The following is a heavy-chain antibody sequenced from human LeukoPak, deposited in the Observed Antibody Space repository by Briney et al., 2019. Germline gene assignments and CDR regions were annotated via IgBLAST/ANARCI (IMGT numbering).Heavy chain of an antibody. J-gene: IGHJ4*02. Sequence: SGTLSLTCGVSGGSISNTNWWSWVRQPPGQGLERIGEISLSGLTNYNPSLKSRVTVSLDKSKNHLSLNLTSVTAADTAVYYCSGENGAFSPFGYWGQGTLVTVPS. D-gene: IGHD2-8*01. CDR1: GGSISNTNW. CDR2: ISLSGLT. CDR3: SGENGAFSPFGY. V-gene: IGHV4-4*02.